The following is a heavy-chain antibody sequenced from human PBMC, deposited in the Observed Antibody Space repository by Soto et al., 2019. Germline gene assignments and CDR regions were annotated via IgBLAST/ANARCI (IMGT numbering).Heavy chain of an antibody. V-gene: IGHV4-34*01. CDR2: INHSGST. D-gene: IGHD6-19*01. CDR1: GGSFSGHY. CDR3: ARKTGWCPFDH. Sequence: QVQLQQWGARLLKPSETLSLTCAVYGGSFSGHYWSWIRQSPGKGLEWIGEINHSGSTNYNPSLKSRVTLSVDTSKNQFSLNLSPVTAADTAMYYCARKTGWCPFDHWGQGTLVSVAS. J-gene: IGHJ4*02.